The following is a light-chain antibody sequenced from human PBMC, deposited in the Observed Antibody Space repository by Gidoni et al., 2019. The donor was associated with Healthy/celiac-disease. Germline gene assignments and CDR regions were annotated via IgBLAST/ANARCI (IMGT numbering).Light chain of an antibody. Sequence: EIVLTQSPATLSVSPVERATLSCRASQSVSSSYLAWYQQKPGQAPRLLIYGASSRATGIPDSFSGSGSGTDFPLTISRLEPEDFAVYYCQQYGSSPVFGGGTKVEIK. V-gene: IGKV3-20*01. CDR1: QSVSSSY. J-gene: IGKJ4*01. CDR3: QQYGSSPV. CDR2: GAS.